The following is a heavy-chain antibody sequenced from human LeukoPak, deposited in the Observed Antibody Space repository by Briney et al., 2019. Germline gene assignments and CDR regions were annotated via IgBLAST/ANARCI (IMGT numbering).Heavy chain of an antibody. V-gene: IGHV3-7*01. CDR3: ARVNEYYYDSSGQYYFDY. CDR1: GFTFSNYW. CDR2: INQDGSEK. Sequence: GGSLRLSCAVSGFTFSNYWMSWVRQAPGKGLEWVANINQDGSEKYYVDSVKGRFTISRDNAKKSLYLQMNSLRAEDTAVYYCARVNEYYYDSSGQYYFDYWGQGTLVTVSS. D-gene: IGHD3-22*01. J-gene: IGHJ4*02.